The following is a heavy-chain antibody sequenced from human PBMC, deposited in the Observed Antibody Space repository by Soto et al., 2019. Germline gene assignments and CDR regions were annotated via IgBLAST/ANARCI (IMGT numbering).Heavy chain of an antibody. CDR2: INHSGST. D-gene: IGHD1-26*01. CDR1: GGSFSGYY. CDR3: ARAYRELLTLNY. Sequence: SETLSLTCAVYGGSFSGYYWSWIRQPPGKGLEWIGEINHSGSTNYNPSLKSRVTISVDTSRNQFSLKLSSVTAADTAVYYCARAYRELLTLNYWGQGTLVTVS. J-gene: IGHJ4*02. V-gene: IGHV4-34*01.